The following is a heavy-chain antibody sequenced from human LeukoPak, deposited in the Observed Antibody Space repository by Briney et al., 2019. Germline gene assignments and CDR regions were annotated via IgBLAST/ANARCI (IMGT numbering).Heavy chain of an antibody. CDR2: IYYSGST. D-gene: IGHD6-25*01. V-gene: IGHV4-59*01. CDR3: AKKRNAAPYYFDC. CDR1: GGSISSYY. Sequence: SETLSLTCTVSGGSISSYYWSWIRQPPGKGLEWIGYIYYSGSTNYNPSLKSRVTISVDTSKNQFSLKLSSVTAADTAVYYCAKKRNAAPYYFDCWGQGTLVTVSS. J-gene: IGHJ4*02.